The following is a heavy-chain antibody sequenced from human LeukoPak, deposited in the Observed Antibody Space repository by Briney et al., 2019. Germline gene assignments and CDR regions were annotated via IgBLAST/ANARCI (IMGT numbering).Heavy chain of an antibody. Sequence: SETLSLTCTVSGGSISSSSYYWGWIRQPPGKGLEWIGSIYYSGSTYYNPSLKSRVTISVDTSKNQFSLKLSSVTAADTAVYYCGSESYYFDYWGQGTLVTVST. CDR2: IYYSGST. CDR1: GGSISSSSYY. D-gene: IGHD3-10*01. CDR3: GSESYYFDY. J-gene: IGHJ4*02. V-gene: IGHV4-39*01.